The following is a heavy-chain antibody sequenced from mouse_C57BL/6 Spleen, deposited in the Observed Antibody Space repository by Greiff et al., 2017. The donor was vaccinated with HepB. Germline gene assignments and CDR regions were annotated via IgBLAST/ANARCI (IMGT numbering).Heavy chain of an antibody. CDR3: ARYYYDYEGYDLDY. CDR2: IRNKANGYTT. J-gene: IGHJ2*01. Sequence: EVQVVESGGGLVQPGGSLSLSCAASGFTFTDYYMSWVRQPPGKALEWLGFIRNKANGYTTEYSASVKGRFTISRDNSQSILYLQMNALRAEDSASYYGARYYYDYEGYDLDYWGQGTTLTVSS. CDR1: GFTFTDYY. V-gene: IGHV7-3*01. D-gene: IGHD2-4*01.